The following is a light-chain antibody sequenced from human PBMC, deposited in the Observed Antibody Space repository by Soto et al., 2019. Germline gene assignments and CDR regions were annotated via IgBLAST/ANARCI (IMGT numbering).Light chain of an antibody. CDR1: SSDVGRYNY. CDR2: EVS. Sequence: QSVLTQPPSASGSPEQSVTISCTGTSSDVGRYNYVSWYQLHPGKAPKLMIYEVSKRPSGVADRFSGSKSGNTASLTVSGLQAQDEADYYCSSYVGGDNFLYVFGTGTKLTVL. J-gene: IGLJ1*01. CDR3: SSYVGGDNFLYV. V-gene: IGLV2-8*01.